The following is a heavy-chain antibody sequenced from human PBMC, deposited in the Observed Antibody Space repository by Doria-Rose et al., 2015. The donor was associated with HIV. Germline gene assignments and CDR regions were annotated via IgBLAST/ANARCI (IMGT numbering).Heavy chain of an antibody. CDR2: THATGST. V-gene: IGHV4-4*07. Sequence: WIRQPAGKGLEWIGRTHATGSTSYNPSLKSRVTISVDTSENQFFLKLSSVTPADTALYYCAREEDYGGPWYFDLWGRGTLVTVSS. CDR3: AREEDYGGPWYFDL. D-gene: IGHD4-17*01. J-gene: IGHJ2*01.